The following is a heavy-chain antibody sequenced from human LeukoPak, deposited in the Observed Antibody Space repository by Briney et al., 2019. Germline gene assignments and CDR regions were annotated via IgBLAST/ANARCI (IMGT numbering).Heavy chain of an antibody. Sequence: SETLSLTCAVYGGSFSGYYWSWIRQPPGKGLEWIASIYYSGITYYNPSLKSRVTISVDTPKNQFSLKLNSVTAADTAVYYCASLPSNDAFDIWGRGTMVTVSS. J-gene: IGHJ3*02. CDR3: ASLPSNDAFDI. V-gene: IGHV4-34*01. CDR2: IYYSGIT. CDR1: GGSFSGYY.